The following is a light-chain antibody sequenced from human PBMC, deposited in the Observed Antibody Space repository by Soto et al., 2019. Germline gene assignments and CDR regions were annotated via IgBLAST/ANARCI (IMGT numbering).Light chain of an antibody. CDR3: QKRDN. V-gene: IGKV3-11*01. J-gene: IGKJ5*01. Sequence: EIVLTQSPASLALSPGEGATLSCRASLSVNGYLAWYQQSRNQAPRILIHGTVNRATGIPARFSGEGSGTDFTLTIISLEPEDSAVYYCQKRDNFGQGQLLDIK. CDR1: LSVNGY. CDR2: GTV.